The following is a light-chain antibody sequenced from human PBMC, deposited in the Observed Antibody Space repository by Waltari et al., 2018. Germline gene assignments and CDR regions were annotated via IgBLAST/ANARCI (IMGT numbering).Light chain of an antibody. CDR1: QSVLHSSNNENY. J-gene: IGKJ1*01. CDR2: WAS. Sequence: DIVMTQSPDSLAVSLGERATINCKSSQSVLHSSNNENYLAWYQQKPGQPPKLLIYWASTREPGFPDRFSGSGSVTNFTLTITSLQAEDVALYYCQQYYSPPLTFGQGTKVEIK. CDR3: QQYYSPPLT. V-gene: IGKV4-1*01.